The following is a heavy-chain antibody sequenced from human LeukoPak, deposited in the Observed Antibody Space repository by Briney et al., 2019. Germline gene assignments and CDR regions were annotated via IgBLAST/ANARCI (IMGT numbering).Heavy chain of an antibody. CDR2: IYYSGST. J-gene: IGHJ2*01. D-gene: IGHD2-15*01. CDR1: GVSFSGYY. V-gene: IGHV4-59*08. CDR3: ARRGGFYWYFDL. Sequence: SETLSLTCAVYGVSFSGYYWSWIRQPPGKGLEWIGYIYYSGSTNYNPSLKSRVTISVDTSKNQFSLKLSSVTAADTAVYYCARRGGFYWYFDLWGRGTLVTVSS.